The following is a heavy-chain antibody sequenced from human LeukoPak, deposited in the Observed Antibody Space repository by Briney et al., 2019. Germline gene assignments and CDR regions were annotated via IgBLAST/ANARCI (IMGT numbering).Heavy chain of an antibody. J-gene: IGHJ4*02. D-gene: IGHD3-3*01. CDR1: GASVSSASY. CDR3: ARLSDFRSGHWFFDS. V-gene: IGHV4-61*03. CDR2: IYNGVNT. Sequence: PSETLSLTCTVSGASVSSASYWTWIRQPPGKGVEWIAHIYNGVNTNYNPSLKSRVTMSLDMSRNHFSLELSSVTAADTAMYYCARLSDFRSGHWFFDSWGQGTLVTVSS.